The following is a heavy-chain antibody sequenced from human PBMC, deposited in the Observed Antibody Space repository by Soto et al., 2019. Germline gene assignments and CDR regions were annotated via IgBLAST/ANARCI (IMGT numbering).Heavy chain of an antibody. J-gene: IGHJ4*02. CDR2: ISGSSAYI. CDR3: ASSVFGANPFDN. D-gene: IGHD3-10*01. Sequence: EVQLVESGGGLVKPGGSLRLSCASSGFTFTTYSMSWVRQAPGKGLEWVSSISGSSAYIYYADSVKGRFTISRDNAKNSRYLQVNSLRAEDTAMYYCASSVFGANPFDNWGQGTLVTVSS. V-gene: IGHV3-21*01. CDR1: GFTFTTYS.